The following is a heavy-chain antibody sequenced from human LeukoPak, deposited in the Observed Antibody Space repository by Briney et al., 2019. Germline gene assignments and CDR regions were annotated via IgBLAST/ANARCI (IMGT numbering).Heavy chain of an antibody. D-gene: IGHD3-22*01. CDR1: GGSFSGYY. V-gene: IGHV4-34*01. Sequence: SETLSLTCAVYGGSFSGYYWSWIRQPPGKGLEWIGEINHSGSTNYNPSLKSRVTISVDTSKNQFSLKLSSVTAADTAVYYRASVSALVVNAFDIWGQGTMVTVSS. CDR3: ASVSALVVNAFDI. J-gene: IGHJ3*02. CDR2: INHSGST.